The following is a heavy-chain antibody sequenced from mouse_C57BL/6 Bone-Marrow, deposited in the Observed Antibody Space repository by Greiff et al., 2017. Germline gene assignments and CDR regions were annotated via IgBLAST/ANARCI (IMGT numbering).Heavy chain of an antibody. Sequence: EVKVVESGGDLVKPGGSLKLSCAASGFTFSSYGMSWVRQTPDKRLEWVATISSGGSYTYYPDSVKGRFTISRDNAKNTLYLQMSSLKSEDTAMYYCASSYDGYWYFDVWGTGTTVTVSS. J-gene: IGHJ1*03. CDR2: ISSGGSYT. CDR3: ASSYDGYWYFDV. CDR1: GFTFSSYG. V-gene: IGHV5-6*01. D-gene: IGHD2-3*01.